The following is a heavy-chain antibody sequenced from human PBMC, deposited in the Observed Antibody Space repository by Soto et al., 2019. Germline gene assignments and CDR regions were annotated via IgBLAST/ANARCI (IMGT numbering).Heavy chain of an antibody. CDR3: ARDGSAYSFFDY. Sequence: PGGSLRLSCAASGFTFSSYIMHWVRQAPGKGLEWVAVISYDGNNKYYADSVKGRFIISRDNSKNTLSLQTNSLRAEDTAVYYCARDGSAYSFFDYWGQGTLVTVS. V-gene: IGHV3-30-3*01. D-gene: IGHD3-22*01. J-gene: IGHJ4*02. CDR2: ISYDGNNK. CDR1: GFTFSSYI.